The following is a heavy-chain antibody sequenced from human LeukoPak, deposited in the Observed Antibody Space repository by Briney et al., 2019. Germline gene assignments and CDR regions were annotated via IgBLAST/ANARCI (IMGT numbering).Heavy chain of an antibody. CDR2: IYYSGST. CDR1: GGSISSYY. J-gene: IGHJ4*02. Sequence: PSETLSLTCTVSGGSISSYYWNWIRQPPGKGLEWIGYIYYSGSTNYNPSLKSRVIISVDTSKNQFSLKLRSVTAADTAVYYCARGKSSSSWFFDYWGQGTLVTVSS. CDR3: ARGKSSSSWFFDY. D-gene: IGHD6-13*01. V-gene: IGHV4-59*01.